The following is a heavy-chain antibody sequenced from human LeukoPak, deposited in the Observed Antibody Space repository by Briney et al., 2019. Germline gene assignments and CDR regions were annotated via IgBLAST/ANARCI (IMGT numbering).Heavy chain of an antibody. CDR3: ARVRHQKSTSPFDY. Sequence: PSETLSLTCTVPGGSISSHYWSWIRQPPGKGLEWIGYIYYSGSTNYNPSLKSRVTISVDTSRNQFSLKLSSVTAADTAVYYCARVRHQKSTSPFDYWGQGTLVTVSS. CDR1: GGSISSHY. J-gene: IGHJ4*02. CDR2: IYYSGST. V-gene: IGHV4-59*11.